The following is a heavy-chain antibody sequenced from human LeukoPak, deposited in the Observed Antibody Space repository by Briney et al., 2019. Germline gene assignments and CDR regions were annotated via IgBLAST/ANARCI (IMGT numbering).Heavy chain of an antibody. CDR1: GGSFSGYY. D-gene: IGHD3-10*01. CDR2: INHSGST. V-gene: IGHV4-34*01. J-gene: IGHJ4*02. Sequence: SETLSLTCAVYGGSFSGYYWSRIRQPPGKGLEWIGEINHSGSTNYNPSLKSRVTISVDTSKNQFSLKLSSVTAADTAVYYCARGLMVRPWGSYYFDYWGQGTLVTVSS. CDR3: ARGLMVRPWGSYYFDY.